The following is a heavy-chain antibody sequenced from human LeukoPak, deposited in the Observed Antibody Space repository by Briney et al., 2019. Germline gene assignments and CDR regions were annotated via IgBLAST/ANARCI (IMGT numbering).Heavy chain of an antibody. CDR1: GFTFSGSA. Sequence: PGGSLKLSCAASGFTFSGSAMHWVRQAPGKGLEWVSGIGGSGGSTYYADSVKGRFTISRDNSKNTLYVQMNSLRAADTAVYYCALGLRYCSSTSCYPYAFDIWGQGTMVTVSS. J-gene: IGHJ3*02. CDR3: ALGLRYCSSTSCYPYAFDI. CDR2: IGGSGGST. D-gene: IGHD2-2*01. V-gene: IGHV3-23*01.